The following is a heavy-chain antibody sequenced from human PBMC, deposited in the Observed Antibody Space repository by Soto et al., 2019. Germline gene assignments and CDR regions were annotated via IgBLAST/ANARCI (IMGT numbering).Heavy chain of an antibody. D-gene: IGHD1-1*01. Sequence: SPPTLVNPTQTLTLTCTPSGFSLSTSGMCVSWLRQPPGKALEWLARIDWDDDKFYSTSLKTRLTISKDTSKNQVVLTMTNMDPVDTATYYCARMARSTTYGLDVWGQGTTVTVSS. J-gene: IGHJ6*02. V-gene: IGHV2-70*17. CDR1: GFSLSTSGMC. CDR3: ARMARSTTYGLDV. CDR2: IDWDDDK.